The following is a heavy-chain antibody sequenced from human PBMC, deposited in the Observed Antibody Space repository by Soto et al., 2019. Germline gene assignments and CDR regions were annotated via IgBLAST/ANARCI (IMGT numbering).Heavy chain of an antibody. CDR3: ASDCSGGSCYSGSYYFDY. J-gene: IGHJ4*02. CDR1: GGTFSSYA. V-gene: IGHV1-69*01. Sequence: QVQLVQSGAEVKKPGSSVKVSCKASGGTFSSYAISWVRQAPGQGLEWMGGIIPIFGTANYAQKFQGRVTITGDESTRTAYMELSSLRSEDRAVYYCASDCSGGSCYSGSYYFDYWGQGTLVTVSS. D-gene: IGHD2-15*01. CDR2: IIPIFGTA.